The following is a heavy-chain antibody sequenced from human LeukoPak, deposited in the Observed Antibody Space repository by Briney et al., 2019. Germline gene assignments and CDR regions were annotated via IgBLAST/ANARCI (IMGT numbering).Heavy chain of an antibody. Sequence: GSLRLSCAASGFTFSSYAMSWVRQAPGKGLEWASAISGSGGSTYYADSVKGRFTISRDNSKNTLYLQMNSLRAEDTAVYYCAKGSVTSTGSYYYYYYGMDVWGQGTTVTVSS. CDR1: GFTFSSYA. D-gene: IGHD4-17*01. V-gene: IGHV3-23*01. CDR2: ISGSGGST. J-gene: IGHJ6*02. CDR3: AKGSVTSTGSYYYYYYGMDV.